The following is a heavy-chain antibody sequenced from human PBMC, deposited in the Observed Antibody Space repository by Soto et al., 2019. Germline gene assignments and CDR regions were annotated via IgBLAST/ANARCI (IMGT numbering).Heavy chain of an antibody. CDR2: IIPIFGTA. D-gene: IGHD6-13*01. CDR3: ARGPYSSSWYWFDP. V-gene: IGHV1-69*13. J-gene: IGHJ5*02. Sequence: ASVKVSCKASGGTFSSYAIRWVRQAPGQGLEWMGGIIPIFGTANYAQKFQGRVTITADESTSTAYMELSSLSSEDTAVYYCARGPYSSSWYWFDPWGQGTLVTVSS. CDR1: GGTFSSYA.